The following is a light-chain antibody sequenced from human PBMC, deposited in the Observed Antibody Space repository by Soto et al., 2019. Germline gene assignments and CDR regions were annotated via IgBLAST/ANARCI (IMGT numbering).Light chain of an antibody. CDR1: QSVRTY. CDR3: QHRDSWAIT. V-gene: IGKV3-11*01. Sequence: EIVLTQSPATLSLSPGERAILSCRASQSVRTYLAWYQQKPGQAPRLLIFDATSRATGIPARFSGSGSGTDFTLSISSLEPEDFAVYYCQHRDSWAITFGQGTRLEIK. CDR2: DAT. J-gene: IGKJ5*01.